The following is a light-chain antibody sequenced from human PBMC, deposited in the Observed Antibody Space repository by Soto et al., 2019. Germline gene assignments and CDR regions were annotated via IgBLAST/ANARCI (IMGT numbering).Light chain of an antibody. Sequence: EIVLTQSPATLSLSPGERATLSCRASQSISDKLAWYQQKPGQAPRLLIYGASSRATGIPDRFSGSGSGTDFTLTISRLEPEDFAVYYCQQYGSSPRTFGQGTKVDIK. J-gene: IGKJ1*01. CDR2: GAS. CDR3: QQYGSSPRT. V-gene: IGKV3-20*01. CDR1: QSISDK.